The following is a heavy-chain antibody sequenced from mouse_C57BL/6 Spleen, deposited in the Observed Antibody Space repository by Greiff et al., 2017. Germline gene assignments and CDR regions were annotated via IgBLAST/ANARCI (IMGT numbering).Heavy chain of an antibody. CDR1: GYTFTSYW. V-gene: IGHV1-52*01. Sequence: VQLQQSGAELVRPGSSVKLSCKASGYTFTSYWMHWVKQRPIQGLEWIGNIDPSDSETHYNQKFKDKATLTVDKSSSTAYMQLSSLTSEDSAVYYCAREAATSWYFDVWGTGTTVTVSS. CDR3: AREAATSWYFDV. J-gene: IGHJ1*03. CDR2: IDPSDSET.